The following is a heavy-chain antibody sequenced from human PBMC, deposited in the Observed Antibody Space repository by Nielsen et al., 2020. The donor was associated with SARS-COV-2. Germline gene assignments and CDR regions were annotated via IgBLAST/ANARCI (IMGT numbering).Heavy chain of an antibody. D-gene: IGHD3-10*01. CDR2: ISASGGGT. V-gene: IGHV3-23*01. CDR3: AKGDVVRGDAFDL. J-gene: IGHJ3*01. CDR1: GFTFNIYA. Sequence: GGSLRLSCAASGFTFNIYAMAWVRRAPGRGLQWVTAISASGGGTYYTDSVKGRFSISRDNSKNTLYLQMHSLRVEDTAVYYCAKGDVVRGDAFDLWGQGTVVTVSS.